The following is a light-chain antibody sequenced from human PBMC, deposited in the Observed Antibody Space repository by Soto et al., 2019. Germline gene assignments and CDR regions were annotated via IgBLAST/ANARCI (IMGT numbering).Light chain of an antibody. CDR3: QHLRTYPFS. CDR2: PAS. J-gene: IGKJ2*03. Sequence: DIQLTQSPSFLSASVGDRVTVSCRASQDISTSLAWFQQKAGKVPQLLVYPASTLQDGVPSRCSGSGSGTYFTLTSNNLQAEDFATYYCQHLRTYPFSFGQGTKLDIK. CDR1: QDISTS. V-gene: IGKV1-9*01.